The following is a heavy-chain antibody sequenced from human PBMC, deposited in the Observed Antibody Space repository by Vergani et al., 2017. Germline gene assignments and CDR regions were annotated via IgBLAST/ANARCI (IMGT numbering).Heavy chain of an antibody. D-gene: IGHD2-2*01. V-gene: IGHV3-21*01. CDR3: ARVCSSTSCYDAFDI. J-gene: IGHJ3*02. Sequence: EVQLLESGGGLVQPGGSLRLSCAASGFTFSSYSMNWVRQAPGKGLEWVSSISSSSSYIYYADSVKGRFTISRDNAKNSLYLQMNSLRAEDTAVYYCARVCSSTSCYDAFDIWGQGTMVTVSS. CDR1: GFTFSSYS. CDR2: ISSSSSYI.